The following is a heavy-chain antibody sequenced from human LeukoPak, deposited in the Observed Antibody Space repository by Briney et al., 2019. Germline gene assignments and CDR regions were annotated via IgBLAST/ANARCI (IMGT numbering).Heavy chain of an antibody. D-gene: IGHD2-15*01. CDR2: ISAGSHHT. J-gene: IGHJ3*02. CDR1: GFTFSDYY. V-gene: IGHV3-11*03. CDR3: ARLLLSVSMGRAFDI. Sequence: PGGSLRLSCAASGFTFSDYYMTWIRQTPGKGLEGVSYISAGSHHTDYADSMKGRFTISRDNAKNSLYLQMDSLRAEDTAVYYCARLLLSVSMGRAFDIWGQGTMVTVSS.